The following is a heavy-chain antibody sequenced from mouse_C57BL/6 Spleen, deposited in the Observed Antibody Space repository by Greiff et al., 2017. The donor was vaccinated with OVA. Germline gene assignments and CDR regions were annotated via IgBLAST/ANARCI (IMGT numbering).Heavy chain of an antibody. CDR1: GYAFSSSW. V-gene: IGHV1-82*01. J-gene: IGHJ2*01. CDR2: IYPGDGDT. CDR3: ARGGDSSGPDY. Sequence: VQLQQSGPELVKPGASVKISCKASGYAFSSSWMNWVKQRPGKGLEWLGRIYPGDGDTNYNGKFKGKATLTADKSSSTAYMQLSSLTSEDSAVYFCARGGDSSGPDYWGQGTTLTVSS. D-gene: IGHD3-2*02.